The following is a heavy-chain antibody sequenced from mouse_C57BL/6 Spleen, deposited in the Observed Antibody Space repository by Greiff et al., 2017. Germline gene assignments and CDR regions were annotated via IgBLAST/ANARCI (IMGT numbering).Heavy chain of an antibody. V-gene: IGHV1-52*01. CDR3: ARSVGNYWYFDV. J-gene: IGHJ1*03. Sequence: VQLQQPGAELVRPGSSVKLSCKASGYTFTSYWMHWVKQRPIQGLEWIGNIDPSDSETHYNQKFKDKATLTVYKSSSTAYMQLSSLTYEDSAVYYCARSVGNYWYFDVWGTGTTVTVSS. D-gene: IGHD2-1*01. CDR1: GYTFTSYW. CDR2: IDPSDSET.